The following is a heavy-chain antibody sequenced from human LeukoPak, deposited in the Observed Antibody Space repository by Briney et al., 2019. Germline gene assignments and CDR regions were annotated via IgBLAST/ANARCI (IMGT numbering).Heavy chain of an antibody. V-gene: IGHV1-2*06. CDR3: AGEDNSSGYRPFDI. CDR1: GYTFTGYY. Sequence: ASVKVSCKASGYTFTGYYIHWVRQAPGQGLDWMGRINPNNGGTNYAQKFQGRVTMTRDMSMSTAYMELSRLGSDDTAVYYCAGEDNSSGYRPFDIWGQGTMVTVPP. D-gene: IGHD3-22*01. J-gene: IGHJ3*02. CDR2: INPNNGGT.